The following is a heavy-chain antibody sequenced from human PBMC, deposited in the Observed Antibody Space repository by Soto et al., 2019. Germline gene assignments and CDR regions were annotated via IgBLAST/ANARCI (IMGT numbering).Heavy chain of an antibody. J-gene: IGHJ6*02. Sequence: ASVEVSCKASGYTVTSYAMHWVRQAPGQRLEWMGWINAGNGNTKFSQKFQGRVTITRDTSASTAYMELSSLRSEDTAVYYCARDPSYYGMDVWGQGTTVTVS. V-gene: IGHV1-3*01. CDR2: INAGNGNT. CDR1: GYTVTSYA. CDR3: ARDPSYYGMDV.